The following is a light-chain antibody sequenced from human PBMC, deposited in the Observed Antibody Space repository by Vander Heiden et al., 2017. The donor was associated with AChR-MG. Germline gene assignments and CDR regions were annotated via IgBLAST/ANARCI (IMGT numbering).Light chain of an antibody. J-gene: IGLJ3*02. CDR2: EVS. V-gene: IGLV2-23*02. CDR1: SKYVGNYNL. Sequence: QSALPPPAPVSGSPGQSITSACTGTSKYVGNYNLVSWYQQHPGKAPKLMIYEVSKRPSGVSNRFSGSKSGNTASLTISGLQAEDEADYYCCSYAGSSTWVFGGGTKLTVL. CDR3: CSYAGSSTWV.